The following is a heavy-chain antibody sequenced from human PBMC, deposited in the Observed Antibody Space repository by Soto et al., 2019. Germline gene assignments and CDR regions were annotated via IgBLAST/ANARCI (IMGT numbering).Heavy chain of an antibody. CDR2: IYYSGST. J-gene: IGHJ3*02. Sequence: SETLSLTCTVSGGSISSGGYYWSWIRQHPGKGREWIGYIYYSGSTYYNPSLKSRVTISVDTSKNQFSLKLSSVTAADTAVYYCARALRITMIVVVPDAFDIWGQGTMVTVSS. V-gene: IGHV4-31*03. D-gene: IGHD3-22*01. CDR1: GGSISSGGYY. CDR3: ARALRITMIVVVPDAFDI.